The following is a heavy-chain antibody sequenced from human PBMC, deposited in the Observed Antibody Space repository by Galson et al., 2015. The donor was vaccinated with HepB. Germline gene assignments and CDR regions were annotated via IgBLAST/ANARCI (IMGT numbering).Heavy chain of an antibody. CDR3: ARDAAVVAATPGYYFDY. V-gene: IGHV3-33*01. Sequence: SLRLSCAASGFTFSNYGMHWVRQAPGKGLEWVAVIWYDGSNKYYADSVKGRFTISRDNSKNTLYLQMNSLRAEDKAVYYCARDAAVVAATPGYYFDYWGQGTLVTVSS. J-gene: IGHJ4*02. CDR1: GFTFSNYG. D-gene: IGHD2-15*01. CDR2: IWYDGSNK.